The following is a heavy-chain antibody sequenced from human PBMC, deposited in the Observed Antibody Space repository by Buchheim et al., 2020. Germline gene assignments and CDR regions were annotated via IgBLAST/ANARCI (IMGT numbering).Heavy chain of an antibody. V-gene: IGHV3-48*03. CDR3: ASGEQQLVGENYYGMDV. CDR2: ISSSVSTI. Sequence: EVQLVESGGGLVRPGGSLRLSCAASGFTFSSYEMNWVRQAPGKGLEWVSNISSSVSTIYYADSVKGRFTISRDNAKNSLYLQMNSLRAEDTAVYYCASGEQQLVGENYYGMDVWGQGTT. CDR1: GFTFSSYE. D-gene: IGHD6-13*01. J-gene: IGHJ6*02.